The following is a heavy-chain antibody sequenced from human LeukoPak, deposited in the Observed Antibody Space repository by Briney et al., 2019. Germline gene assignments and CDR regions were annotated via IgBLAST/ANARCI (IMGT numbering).Heavy chain of an antibody. CDR2: ISWDGGST. CDR1: GFTFDDYA. J-gene: IGHJ4*02. CDR3: AKGYQYCSSTSCPLDY. Sequence: PGGSLRLSCAASGFTFDDYALHWVRQAPGKGLEWVSFISWDGGSTYYADSVKGRFTISRDNSKNSLYLQMNSLRAEDTALYYCAKGYQYCSSTSCPLDYWGQGTLVTVSS. D-gene: IGHD2-2*01. V-gene: IGHV3-43D*03.